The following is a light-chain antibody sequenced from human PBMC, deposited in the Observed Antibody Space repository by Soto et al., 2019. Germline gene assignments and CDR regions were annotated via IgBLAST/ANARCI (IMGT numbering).Light chain of an antibody. CDR2: EVS. Sequence: QSALTQPASVSESPGQSIAISCTGTSSDVGGYNYVSWYQQHPGKAPKLMIYEVSNRPSGVSNRFSGSKSGITASLTISGLQAEDEADYYCSSYTSSSTLYVFGTGTKVTVL. J-gene: IGLJ1*01. CDR1: SSDVGGYNY. V-gene: IGLV2-14*01. CDR3: SSYTSSSTLYV.